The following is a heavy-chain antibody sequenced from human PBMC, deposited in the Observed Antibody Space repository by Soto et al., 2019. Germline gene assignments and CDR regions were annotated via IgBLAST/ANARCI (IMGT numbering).Heavy chain of an antibody. J-gene: IGHJ4*02. CDR3: ARGNGNFDY. Sequence: ESWGGVVQPGRSLRLSCAASGFTFSSYGMHWVRPAPGKGLEWVAVIWYDGSNKYYADSVKGRFTISRDNSKNTLYLQMISLRAEDTAVYYCARGNGNFDYWGQGTLVTVSS. CDR2: IWYDGSNK. D-gene: IGHD1-1*01. V-gene: IGHV3-33*01. CDR1: GFTFSSYG.